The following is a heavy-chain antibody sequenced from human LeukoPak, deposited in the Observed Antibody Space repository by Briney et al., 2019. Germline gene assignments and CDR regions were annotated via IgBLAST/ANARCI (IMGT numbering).Heavy chain of an antibody. CDR3: ARGESEYSSSAGDY. D-gene: IGHD6-6*01. CDR2: ISSNGGST. CDR1: GFTFSSYA. J-gene: IGHJ4*02. V-gene: IGHV3-64*01. Sequence: GGSLRLSCAASGFTFSSYAMHWVRQAPGKGLEYVSAISSNGGSTYYANSVKGRFTISRDNSKNTLYLQMGSLRAEDMAVYYCARGESEYSSSAGDYWGQGALVTVSS.